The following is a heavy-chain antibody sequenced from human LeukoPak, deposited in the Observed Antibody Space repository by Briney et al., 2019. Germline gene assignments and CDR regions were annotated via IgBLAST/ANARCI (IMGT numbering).Heavy chain of an antibody. CDR3: ARDRADPRLDYYYGMDV. V-gene: IGHV3-53*01. CDR2: IYSGGST. CDR1: GLTVSSNY. Sequence: GGSLRLSCAASGLTVSSNYMSWVRQAPGKGLEWVSVIYSGGSTYYADSVKGRFTISRDNSKNTLYLQMNSLRAEDTAVYYCARDRADPRLDYYYGMDVWGQGTTVTVSS. J-gene: IGHJ6*02. D-gene: IGHD6-19*01.